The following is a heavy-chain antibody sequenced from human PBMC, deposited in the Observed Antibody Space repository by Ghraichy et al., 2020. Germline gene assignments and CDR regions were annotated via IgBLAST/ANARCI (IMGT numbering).Heavy chain of an antibody. D-gene: IGHD2-2*02. Sequence: GGSLRLSCAASGFTFSDAWMSWVRQAQGKGLEWVGRIKSKTDGGTTDYAAPVKGRFTISRDDSENTLSLQMNSLETEDTGVYYCTTGVVPAAIRASRNYYMDVWGNGTTVTVSS. V-gene: IGHV3-15*01. CDR3: TTGVVPAAIRASRNYYMDV. CDR2: IKSKTDGGTT. CDR1: GFTFSDAW. J-gene: IGHJ6*03.